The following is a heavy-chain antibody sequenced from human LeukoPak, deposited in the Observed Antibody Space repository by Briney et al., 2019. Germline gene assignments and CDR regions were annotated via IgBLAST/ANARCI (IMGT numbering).Heavy chain of an antibody. CDR2: ISSSGSTI. Sequence: GGSLRLSCAASGFTFSIHEMNWVRLAPGKGLEWVSFISSSGSTIYYADSVKGRFTISRDNSKNTLYLQMNSLKAEDTAVYYCARDAISGSYGMDVWGQGTTVTVSS. CDR1: GFTFSIHE. D-gene: IGHD3-10*01. J-gene: IGHJ6*02. CDR3: ARDAISGSYGMDV. V-gene: IGHV3-48*03.